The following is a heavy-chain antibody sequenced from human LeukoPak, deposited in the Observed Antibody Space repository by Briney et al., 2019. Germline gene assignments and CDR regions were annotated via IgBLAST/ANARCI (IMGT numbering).Heavy chain of an antibody. J-gene: IGHJ6*02. Sequence: GGSLRLSCAASGFTFNNYWMHWVRQAPGKGLVWVSRINGDGSTTSYADSVKGRFTISRDDAKSSLYLQMNSLRAEDTAVYYCARRNAMDVWGQGTTVIVFS. CDR2: INGDGSTT. CDR1: GFTFNNYW. V-gene: IGHV3-74*01. CDR3: ARRNAMDV.